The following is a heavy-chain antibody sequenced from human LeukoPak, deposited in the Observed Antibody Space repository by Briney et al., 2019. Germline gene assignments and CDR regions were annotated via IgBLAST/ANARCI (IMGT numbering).Heavy chain of an antibody. Sequence: ASVKVSCKGSGYTFTDYYVHWVRQAPGQGLEWMGWINPNSGGTNYAQKFQGRVTMTRDTSISTAYMELSRLRSDDTAVYYCARYDLTYYYDTSGYLRYYGMDVWGQGTTVTVSS. CDR2: INPNSGGT. CDR3: ARYDLTYYYDTSGYLRYYGMDV. V-gene: IGHV1-2*02. J-gene: IGHJ6*02. D-gene: IGHD3-22*01. CDR1: GYTFTDYY.